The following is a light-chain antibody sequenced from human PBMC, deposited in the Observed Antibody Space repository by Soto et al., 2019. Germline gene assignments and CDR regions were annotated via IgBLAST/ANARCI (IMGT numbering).Light chain of an antibody. Sequence: DIPMTQSPSSLSASVGDRVTITCRASQSISNWLAWYQQKPGKAPKLLIYDASTLESGVPSRFSGGGFGTDFTLTISSLQPDDFATYYCQQYSSYSTFGQGTKVDIK. CDR2: DAS. V-gene: IGKV1-5*01. CDR1: QSISNW. CDR3: QQYSSYST. J-gene: IGKJ1*01.